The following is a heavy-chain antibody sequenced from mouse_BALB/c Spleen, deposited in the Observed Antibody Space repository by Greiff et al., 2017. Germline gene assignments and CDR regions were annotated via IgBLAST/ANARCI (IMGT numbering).Heavy chain of an antibody. CDR2: ISSGGSYT. Sequence: EVQRVESGGGLVKPGGSLKLSCAASGFTFSSYAMSWVRQSPEKRLEWVAEISSGGSYTYYPDTVTGRFTISRDNAKNTLYLEMSSLRSEDTAMYYCARETGTFAYWGQGTLVTVSA. D-gene: IGHD4-1*01. V-gene: IGHV5-9-4*01. CDR1: GFTFSSYA. J-gene: IGHJ3*01. CDR3: ARETGTFAY.